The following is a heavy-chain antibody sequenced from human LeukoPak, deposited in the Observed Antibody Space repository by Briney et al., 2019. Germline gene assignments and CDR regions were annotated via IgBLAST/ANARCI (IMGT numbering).Heavy chain of an antibody. V-gene: IGHV3-7*01. CDR1: GFTSSSYW. CDR2: IKGDGSAK. CDR3: ARLVLSRTWFDDF. Sequence: PGGSLRLSCAASGFTSSSYWMSWVRQAPGKGLEWVANIKGDGSAKYYVDSVKGRFTITRDNAKSSLFLQMNSLRAEDTAVYYCARLVLSRTWFDDFWGQGTLVTVSS. D-gene: IGHD6-13*01. J-gene: IGHJ4*02.